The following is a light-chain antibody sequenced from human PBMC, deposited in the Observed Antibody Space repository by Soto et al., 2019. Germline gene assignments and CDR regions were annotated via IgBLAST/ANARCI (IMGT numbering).Light chain of an antibody. CDR3: QQLNSYPWT. V-gene: IGKV1-9*01. CDR1: QAISSY. J-gene: IGKJ1*01. Sequence: DIQLTQSPSFLSASVGDRVTITCRASQAISSYLAWFQQRPGKAPKVLIYAASTLQSGVPSRFSGSGSGTDFTLPISSLQPEDFATYYCQQLNSYPWTFGQGTKVEIK. CDR2: AAS.